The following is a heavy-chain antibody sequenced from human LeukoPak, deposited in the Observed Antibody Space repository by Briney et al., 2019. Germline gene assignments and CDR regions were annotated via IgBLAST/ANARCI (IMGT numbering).Heavy chain of an antibody. CDR2: INHSGST. CDR3: ARVIAARERAWFGELRLYYYSYIDV. V-gene: IGHV4-34*01. CDR1: GGSFSGYY. D-gene: IGHD3-10*01. Sequence: PSETLSLTCAVYGGSFSGYYWSWIRQPPGKGLEWIGEINHSGSTNYNPSLKSRVTISVDTSKNQFSLKLSSVTAEDTAVYYCARVIAARERAWFGELRLYYYSYIDVWGKGTTVTISS. J-gene: IGHJ6*03.